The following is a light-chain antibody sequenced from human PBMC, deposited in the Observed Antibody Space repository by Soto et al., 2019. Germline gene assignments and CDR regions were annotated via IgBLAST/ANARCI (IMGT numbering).Light chain of an antibody. CDR3: QQRSNWPRGT. CDR2: EAS. CDR1: QSVGSY. J-gene: IGKJ2*02. V-gene: IGKV3-11*01. Sequence: EIVLTQSPATLSLSPGERATLSCRASQSVGSYLAWYQQKPGQAPRLLIYEASNRATGIPARFSGSGSGTEFPRPIGSLEPEDFAVYYCQQRSNWPRGTFGQWTKVEIK.